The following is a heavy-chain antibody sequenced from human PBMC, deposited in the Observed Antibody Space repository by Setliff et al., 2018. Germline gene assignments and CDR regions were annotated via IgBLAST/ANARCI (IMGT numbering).Heavy chain of an antibody. V-gene: IGHV4-61*05. CDR1: GGSISSMSYY. D-gene: IGHD2-15*01. Sequence: PSETLSLTCTVSGGSISSMSYYWSWIRQPPGKGLECIGYIQKSGSANYNPSLMSRVTISVDTSKNQFSLKLSSVTAADTAVYYCARGLRGGAAGPLQYYYYMDVWGKGTTVTV. CDR3: ARGLRGGAAGPLQYYYYMDV. CDR2: IQKSGSA. J-gene: IGHJ6*03.